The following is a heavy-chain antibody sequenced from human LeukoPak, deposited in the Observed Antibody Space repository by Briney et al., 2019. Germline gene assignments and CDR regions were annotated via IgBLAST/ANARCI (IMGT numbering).Heavy chain of an antibody. CDR1: GFTFSSYA. Sequence: GGSLRLSCAASGFTFSSYAMHCVRQAPGKGLEWVAVISYDGSNKYYADSVKGRFTISRDNSKNTLYLQMNSLRAEDTAVYYCARDQDYYDSSGLDYWGQGTLVTVSS. J-gene: IGHJ4*02. V-gene: IGHV3-30-3*01. CDR3: ARDQDYYDSSGLDY. CDR2: ISYDGSNK. D-gene: IGHD3-22*01.